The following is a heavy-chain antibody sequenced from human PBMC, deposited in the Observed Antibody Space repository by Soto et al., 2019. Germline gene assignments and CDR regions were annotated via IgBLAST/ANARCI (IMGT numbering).Heavy chain of an antibody. D-gene: IGHD3-3*01. Sequence: SETLSLTCTVADGSIRSYYWSWIRQHAGKGLEWIGRIYTSGSTNYNPSLKSRVTMSVDTSKNQFSLKLSSVTAADTAVYYCARDQGYYDFWSGYPLYYYYGMDVWGQGTTVTVSS. J-gene: IGHJ6*02. V-gene: IGHV4-4*07. CDR1: DGSIRSYY. CDR3: ARDQGYYDFWSGYPLYYYYGMDV. CDR2: IYTSGST.